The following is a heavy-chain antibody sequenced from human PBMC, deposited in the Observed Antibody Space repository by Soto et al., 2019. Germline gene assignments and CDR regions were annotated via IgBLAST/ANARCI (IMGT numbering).Heavy chain of an antibody. J-gene: IGHJ5*02. Sequence: RSLTCAVSGGSISSGGYSWSWIRQPPGKGLEWIGYIYHSGSTYYNPSLKSRVTISVDRSKNQFSLKLSSVTAADTAVYYCARSHYDILTGYTNWFDPWGQGTLVTVSS. V-gene: IGHV4-30-2*01. CDR1: GGSISSGGYS. D-gene: IGHD3-9*01. CDR2: IYHSGST. CDR3: ARSHYDILTGYTNWFDP.